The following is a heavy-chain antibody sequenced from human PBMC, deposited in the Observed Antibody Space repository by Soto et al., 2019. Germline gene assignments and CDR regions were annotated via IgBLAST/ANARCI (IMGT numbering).Heavy chain of an antibody. V-gene: IGHV1-69*06. Sequence: GASVKVSCKTSGFILNVYGIHWVRQAPGQGLEWVGGLIPIYDAPYYAQKFQGRVTISADKSTTTVHLELSSLQSDDTAVYFCARVREPHLDHYGLDVWGQGTTVTVSS. CDR2: LIPIYDAP. CDR1: GFILNVYG. D-gene: IGHD1-1*01. CDR3: ARVREPHLDHYGLDV. J-gene: IGHJ6*02.